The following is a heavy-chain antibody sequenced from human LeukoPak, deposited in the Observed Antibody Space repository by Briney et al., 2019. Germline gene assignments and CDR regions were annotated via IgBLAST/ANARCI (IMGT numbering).Heavy chain of an antibody. CDR2: IYYSRST. D-gene: IGHD5-12*01. V-gene: IGHV4-39*07. CDR3: ARGLYSGYGSPFDF. J-gene: IGHJ4*02. Sequence: SETLSLTCTVSGGSISSSSYYWGWIRQPPGKGLEWIGSIYYSRSTYYNPSLKSRVTISVDTSKNQFSLRLSSVTAADTAVYSCARGLYSGYGSPFDFWGLGTLVTVSS. CDR1: GGSISSSSYY.